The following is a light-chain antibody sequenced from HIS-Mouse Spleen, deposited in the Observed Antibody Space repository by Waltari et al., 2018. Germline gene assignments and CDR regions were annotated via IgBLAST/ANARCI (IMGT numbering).Light chain of an antibody. J-gene: IGLJ2*01. V-gene: IGLV2-11*01. CDR2: DVS. CDR3: CSYAGSYTWV. CDR1: SSDVGGYNY. Sequence: QSALTQPRSVSGSPGQSVTISCTGTSSDVGGYNYVSWYQQHPGKAPKLMIYDVSKRPSGVPDRFAGSKSGNTASLTISGRQAEDEAGYYCCSYAGSYTWVFGGGTKLTVL.